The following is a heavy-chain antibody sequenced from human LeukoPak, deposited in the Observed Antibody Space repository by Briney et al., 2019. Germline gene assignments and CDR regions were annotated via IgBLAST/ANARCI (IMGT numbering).Heavy chain of an antibody. D-gene: IGHD3-22*01. J-gene: IGHJ4*02. CDR2: VYHSATT. CDR3: ARDRDYYDGDGYRRYFDF. CDR1: GFSISSGYY. Sequence: SETLSLTCVVSGFSISSGYYWDRIRQPPGKGLEWIGSVYHSATTYYNPSLKSRVTISVDASRNQFSLWLSSVTAADTAVYYCARDRDYYDGDGYRRYFDFWGQGTLVTVSS. V-gene: IGHV4-38-2*02.